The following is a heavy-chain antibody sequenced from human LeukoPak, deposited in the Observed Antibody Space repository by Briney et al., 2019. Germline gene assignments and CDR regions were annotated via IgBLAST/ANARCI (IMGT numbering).Heavy chain of an antibody. J-gene: IGHJ4*02. CDR3: ARRGRGSSWYDY. Sequence: SETLSLTCTVSGGSISSYYWSWIRQPPGKGLEWIGYIYYSGSTNYNPSLKSRVTISVDMSKNQFSLKLSSVTAADTAVYYCARRGRGSSWYDYWGQGTLVTVSS. CDR2: IYYSGST. CDR1: GGSISSYY. D-gene: IGHD6-13*01. V-gene: IGHV4-59*08.